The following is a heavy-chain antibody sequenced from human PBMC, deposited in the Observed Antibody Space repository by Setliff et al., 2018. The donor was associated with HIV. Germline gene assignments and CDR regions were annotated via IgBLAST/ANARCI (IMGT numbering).Heavy chain of an antibody. V-gene: IGHV4-61*02. CDR3: AKGAGFYGDYTFDH. Sequence: TSETLSLTCTVSVGSVSSGNHYWSWIRQPAGKGLEWIGRIYTSGSTNYNPSLKSRVTISVDTSRNQFSLRLNSVTAADTAVYYCAKGAGFYGDYTFDHWGQGRQVTVSS. CDR1: VGSVSSGNHY. D-gene: IGHD4-17*01. CDR2: IYTSGST. J-gene: IGHJ4*02.